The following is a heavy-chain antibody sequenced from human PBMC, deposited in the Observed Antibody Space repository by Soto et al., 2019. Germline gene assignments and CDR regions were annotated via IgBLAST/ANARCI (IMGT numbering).Heavy chain of an antibody. J-gene: IGHJ6*02. CDR3: GSVYRDFDYYGMDV. CDR1: GYTFTGYY. CDR2: INPNSGDI. V-gene: IGHV1-2*02. D-gene: IGHD1-26*01. Sequence: APVKVSCKASGYTFTGYYIHWVRQAPGQGLEWMGWINPNSGDINYAQKFQGRVTMTRDTSITTACMELSRLRSDDTAVYYCGSVYRDFDYYGMDVWGQGTTVTVSS.